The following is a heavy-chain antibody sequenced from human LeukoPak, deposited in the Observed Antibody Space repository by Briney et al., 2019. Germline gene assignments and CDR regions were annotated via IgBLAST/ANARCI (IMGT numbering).Heavy chain of an antibody. CDR2: IYTSGST. CDR1: GGSISSYY. D-gene: IGHD1-26*01. CDR3: ARHVSEGARNWFDP. J-gene: IGHJ5*02. V-gene: IGHV4-4*09. Sequence: PSETLSLTRTVSGGSISSYYWSWIRQPPGKGLEWIGYIYTSGSTNYNPSLKSRVTISVDTSKNQFSLKLSSVTAADTAVYYCARHVSEGARNWFDPWGQGTLVTVSS.